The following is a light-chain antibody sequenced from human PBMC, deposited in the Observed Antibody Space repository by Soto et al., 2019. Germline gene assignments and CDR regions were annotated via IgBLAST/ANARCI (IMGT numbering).Light chain of an antibody. CDR1: SSDVGGYNY. J-gene: IGLJ1*01. Sequence: QSVLTQPPSASGSPGQSVAISCTGTSSDVGGYNYVSWYQQHPGKAPKLMIYEVNKRPSGVSNRFSGSKSGNTASLTISGLQAEDEADYYCSSYTSRSTLVFGTGTKVTVL. V-gene: IGLV2-14*01. CDR3: SSYTSRSTLV. CDR2: EVN.